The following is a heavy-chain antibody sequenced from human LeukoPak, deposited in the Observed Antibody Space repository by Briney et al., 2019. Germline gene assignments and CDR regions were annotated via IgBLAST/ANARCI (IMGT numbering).Heavy chain of an antibody. Sequence: GGSLRLSCAASGFTFSSYAMSWVRQAPGKGLEWVSAISGSGGGTYYADSVKGRFTISRDNSKNTLYLQMNSLRAEDTAVYYCAAGRGYSYGYGYWGQGTLVTVSS. CDR1: GFTFSSYA. J-gene: IGHJ4*02. CDR3: AAGRGYSYGYGY. CDR2: ISGSGGGT. V-gene: IGHV3-23*01. D-gene: IGHD5-18*01.